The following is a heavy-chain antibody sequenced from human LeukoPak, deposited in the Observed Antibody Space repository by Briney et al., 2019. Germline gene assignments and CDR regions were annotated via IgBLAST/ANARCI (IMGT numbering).Heavy chain of an antibody. V-gene: IGHV1-69*13. Sequence: SVKVSCKASGGTFSSYAISWVRQAPGQGLEWMGGIIPIFGTANYAQKFQGRVTITADESTSTAYMELSSLRSEDTAVYYCARDNVESSGYYFTRAFDIWGQGTMVTVSS. J-gene: IGHJ3*02. CDR1: GGTFSSYA. CDR2: IIPIFGTA. D-gene: IGHD3-22*01. CDR3: ARDNVESSGYYFTRAFDI.